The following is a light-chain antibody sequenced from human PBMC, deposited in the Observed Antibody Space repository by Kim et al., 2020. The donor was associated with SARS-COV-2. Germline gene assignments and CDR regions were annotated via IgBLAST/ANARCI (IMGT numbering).Light chain of an antibody. V-gene: IGLV3-19*01. J-gene: IGLJ2*01. Sequence: SSELPQDPAVSVALGQTVRITCQGDSLRSYYATWYQQKPGQAPIVVIYGKNNRPSGIPDRFSGSSSGNTASLTITGTQAGDEADYNCNSRDSNDNVVFGG. CDR2: GKN. CDR3: NSRDSNDNVV. CDR1: SLRSYY.